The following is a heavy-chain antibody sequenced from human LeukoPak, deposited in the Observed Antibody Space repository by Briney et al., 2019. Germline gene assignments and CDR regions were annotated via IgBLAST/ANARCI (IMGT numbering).Heavy chain of an antibody. Sequence: SETLSLTCTVSGGSISSSSYYWGWIRQPPWKGLEWIGSIYYSGSTYYNPSLKSRVTISVDTSKNQFSLKLSSVTAADTAVYYCARRGSGWENYYYGMDVWGQGTTVTVSS. J-gene: IGHJ6*02. CDR1: GGSISSSSYY. V-gene: IGHV4-39*01. CDR3: ARRGSGWENYYYGMDV. D-gene: IGHD6-19*01. CDR2: IYYSGST.